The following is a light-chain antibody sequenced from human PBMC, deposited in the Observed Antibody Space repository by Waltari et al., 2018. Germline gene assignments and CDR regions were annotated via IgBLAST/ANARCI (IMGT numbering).Light chain of an antibody. CDR3: DSRDSSGNHEV. CDR1: SLRRYH. CDR2: GQN. Sequence: SSELTQDPVVSVALGQTVRITCQGDSLRRYHASWYQQKPGQAPVLVIYGQNNRPSGIADRFSGSTSGNTASFTITGAQAEDEADYYCDSRDSSGNHEVFGGGTKLTVL. J-gene: IGLJ2*01. V-gene: IGLV3-19*01.